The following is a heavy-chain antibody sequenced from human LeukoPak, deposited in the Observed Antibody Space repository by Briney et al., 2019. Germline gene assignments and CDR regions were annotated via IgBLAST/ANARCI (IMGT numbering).Heavy chain of an antibody. CDR2: IRYDGSNK. Sequence: PGGSLRLSCAASGFTFSSYGMHWVRQAPGKGLEWVAFIRYDGSNKYYADSVKGRFTISRDNSKNTLYLQMNSLRAEDTAVYYCARHRYCSGGSCYLGGKRWFDPWGQGTLVTVSS. D-gene: IGHD2-15*01. V-gene: IGHV3-30*02. J-gene: IGHJ5*02. CDR3: ARHRYCSGGSCYLGGKRWFDP. CDR1: GFTFSSYG.